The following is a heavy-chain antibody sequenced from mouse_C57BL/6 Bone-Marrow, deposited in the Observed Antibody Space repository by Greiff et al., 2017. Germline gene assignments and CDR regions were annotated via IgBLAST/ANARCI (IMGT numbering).Heavy chain of an antibody. CDR1: GYTFTSYT. J-gene: IGHJ3*01. V-gene: IGHV1-4*01. CDR3: ARSVWGFAY. D-gene: IGHD2-10*02. Sequence: VQLVESGAELAGPGASVKMSCKASGYTFTSYTLHWVKQRPGQGLAWIGYINPSSGYTKYNQKFKDKATLTSDKSSSTADMQLSSLTSEDSAVYYCARSVWGFAYWCQGTLVTVSA. CDR2: INPSSGYT.